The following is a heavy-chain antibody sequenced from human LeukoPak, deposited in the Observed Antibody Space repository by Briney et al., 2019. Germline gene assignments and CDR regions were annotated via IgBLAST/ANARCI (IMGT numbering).Heavy chain of an antibody. CDR1: GFTFSSYG. CDR2: IWYDGSNK. Sequence: GRSLRLSCAASGFTFSSYGMHWVRQAPGKGLEWVAVIWYDGSNKYYADSVKGRFTISRDNSKNTLYLQMNSLRVGDTAVYYCAKVSEQWLVRPYYFDYWGQGTLVTVSS. CDR3: AKVSEQWLVRPYYFDY. D-gene: IGHD6-19*01. J-gene: IGHJ4*02. V-gene: IGHV3-33*06.